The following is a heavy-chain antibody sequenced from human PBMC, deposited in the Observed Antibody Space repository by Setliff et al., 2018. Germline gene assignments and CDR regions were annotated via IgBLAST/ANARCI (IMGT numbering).Heavy chain of an antibody. CDR2: INTNFGSA. CDR1: GGSFSRYV. D-gene: IGHD2-2*01. Sequence: SVQVSCKASGGSFSRYVMYWVRQAPGQRLEGLGGINTNFGSASYAQKLQGRVTITTDESTSTAYMELSSLRSEDTAIYYCARDRRHTFCSSTSCFDGFDIWGQGTLVTVSS. CDR3: ARDRRHTFCSSTSCFDGFDI. J-gene: IGHJ3*02. V-gene: IGHV1-69*05.